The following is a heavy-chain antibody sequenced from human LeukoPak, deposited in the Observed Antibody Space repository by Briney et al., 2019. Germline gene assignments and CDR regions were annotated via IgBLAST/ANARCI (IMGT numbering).Heavy chain of an antibody. J-gene: IGHJ4*02. V-gene: IGHV3-33*01. Sequence: PGRSLRLSCAASGFTFSSYGMHWVRQAPGKGLEWVAVIWYDGSNKYYADSVKGRFTISRDNSKNTLYLQMNSLRAEDTAVYYCATEYSGSLLEMAADYWGQGTLVTVSS. CDR1: GFTFSSYG. CDR2: IWYDGSNK. CDR3: ATEYSGSLLEMAADY. D-gene: IGHD3-10*01.